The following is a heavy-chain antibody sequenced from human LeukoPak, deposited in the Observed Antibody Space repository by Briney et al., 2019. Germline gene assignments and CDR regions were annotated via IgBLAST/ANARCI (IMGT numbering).Heavy chain of an antibody. CDR2: FSASGGTT. V-gene: IGHV3-21*01. J-gene: IGHJ3*02. CDR3: ARGANWNDVAAFDI. CDR1: GFTFSRSA. D-gene: IGHD1-1*01. Sequence: SGGSLRLSCAASGFTFSRSAMNWVRQAPGKGLEWVSSFSASGGTTYYADSVKGRFTISRDNAKNSLYLQMNSLRAEDTAVYYCARGANWNDVAAFDIWGQGTMVTVSS.